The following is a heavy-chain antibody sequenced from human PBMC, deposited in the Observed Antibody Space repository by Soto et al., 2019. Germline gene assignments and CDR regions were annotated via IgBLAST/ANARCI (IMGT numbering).Heavy chain of an antibody. CDR2: TSWDDDK. J-gene: IGHJ4*02. CDR1: GFSLSTARAS. V-gene: IGHV2-5*02. D-gene: IGHD3-10*01. Sequence: QITLKESGPTLANPTQTLTLTCTFSGFSLSTARASMGWLRQPAGKALEWLALTSWDDDKRYSPSLKSRLTITKDTSTNQVVLTLPNMDPGDTATYFCAHSRGFGELAFDHWGQGTQVTVSS. CDR3: AHSRGFGELAFDH.